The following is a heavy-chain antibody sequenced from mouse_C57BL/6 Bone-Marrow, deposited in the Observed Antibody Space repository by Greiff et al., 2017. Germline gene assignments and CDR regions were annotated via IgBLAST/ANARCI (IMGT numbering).Heavy chain of an antibody. CDR2: INPNYGTT. CDR3: EFTTVVAYYYAMDY. CDR1: GYSFTDYN. J-gene: IGHJ4*01. V-gene: IGHV1-39*01. Sequence: EVQLQQSGPELVKPGASVKISCKASGYSFTDYNMNWVKQSNGKSLEWIGVINPNYGTTSYNQKFKGKATLTVDQSSSTAYMQLNSLTSEDSAVYYCEFTTVVAYYYAMDYWGQGTSVTVSS. D-gene: IGHD1-1*01.